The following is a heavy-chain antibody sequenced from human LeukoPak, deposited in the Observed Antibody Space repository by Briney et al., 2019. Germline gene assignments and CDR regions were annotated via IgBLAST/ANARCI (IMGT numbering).Heavy chain of an antibody. CDR2: ISSSGSTI. J-gene: IGHJ4*02. V-gene: IGHV3-48*03. D-gene: IGHD3-22*01. CDR3: AINYYYDSSGYYFFDY. CDR1: GFTFSSYE. Sequence: GGSLRLSCAASGFTFSSYEMNWVRQAPGKGLEWVSYISSSGSTIYYADSVKGRFTISRDNAKNSLYLQMNSLRAEDTAVYYCAINYYYDSSGYYFFDYWGQGTLVTVSS.